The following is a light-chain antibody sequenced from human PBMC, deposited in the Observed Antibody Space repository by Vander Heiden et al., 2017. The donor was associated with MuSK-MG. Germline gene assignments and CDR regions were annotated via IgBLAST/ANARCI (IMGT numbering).Light chain of an antibody. Sequence: LAQPAAVRGSNKKSVTISCTGTSSDVGTYNFVSWHQHHPGKAPKLLIHDVSERPSGVPDRFSGSKSGNTASLTISGLQAVHEAAYSCCSYAGCYTLVFGGGTKLTVL. CDR3: CSYAGCYTLV. CDR1: SSDVGTYNF. CDR2: DVS. J-gene: IGLJ2*01. V-gene: IGLV2-11*01.